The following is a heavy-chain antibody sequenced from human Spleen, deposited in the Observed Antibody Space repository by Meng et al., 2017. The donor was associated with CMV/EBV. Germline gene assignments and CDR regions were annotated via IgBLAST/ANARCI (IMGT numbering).Heavy chain of an antibody. J-gene: IGHJ6*02. Sequence: SETLSLTCTVSGGSVSSGSYYWSWILQPPGKGLEWIGYIYYSGSTNYNPSLKSRVTISVDTSKNQFSLKLSSVTAADTAVFYCARVEVLDYYYAMDVWGRGTTVTVSS. CDR3: ARVEVLDYYYAMDV. CDR2: IYYSGST. V-gene: IGHV4-61*01. CDR1: GGSVSSGSYY.